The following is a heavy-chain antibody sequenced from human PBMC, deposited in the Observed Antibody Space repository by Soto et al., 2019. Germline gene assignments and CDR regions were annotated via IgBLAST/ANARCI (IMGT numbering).Heavy chain of an antibody. CDR1: GGSVSSCSYY. Sequence: SETLSLTCTVSGGSVSSCSYYWVWIRPAPWKGLEWIWYIYYSGSTNYNPSLKSRVTISVDTSKNQFSLKLSSVTAADTAVYYCARESVPAAMGDYYYGMDVWGQGTAVTVSS. CDR2: IYYSGST. D-gene: IGHD2-2*01. J-gene: IGHJ6*02. V-gene: IGHV4-61*01. CDR3: ARESVPAAMGDYYYGMDV.